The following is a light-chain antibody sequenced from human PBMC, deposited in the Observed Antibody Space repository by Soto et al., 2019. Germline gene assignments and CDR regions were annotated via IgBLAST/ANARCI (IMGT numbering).Light chain of an antibody. CDR2: EGS. CDR1: SSDVGSYKS. V-gene: IGLV2-23*01. CDR3: CSYAGSSTLV. Sequence: QSALTQPASVSGSPGQSITISCTGTSSDVGSYKSVSWYQQHPGKAPKLMIYEGSKRPSGVSNRFSGSKSGNTASLTISGLQAEDEADYYCCSYAGSSTLVFGGGTKLTVL. J-gene: IGLJ2*01.